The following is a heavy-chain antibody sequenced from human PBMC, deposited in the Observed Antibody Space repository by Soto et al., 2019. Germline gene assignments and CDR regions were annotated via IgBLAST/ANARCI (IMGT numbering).Heavy chain of an antibody. J-gene: IGHJ4*02. CDR3: AKELSSYYYFDF. CDR2: ISATGGST. CDR1: GFTFGIYA. D-gene: IGHD2-15*01. Sequence: EVQLLESGGDWVQPGGSLRLSCAASGFTFGIYAMTWVRQAPGKGLEWVSTISATGGSTFYADSVKGRFTISRDNSKNTLYLQMNSLRAEDTAIYYCAKELSSYYYFDFWGQGTLVTVSS. V-gene: IGHV3-23*01.